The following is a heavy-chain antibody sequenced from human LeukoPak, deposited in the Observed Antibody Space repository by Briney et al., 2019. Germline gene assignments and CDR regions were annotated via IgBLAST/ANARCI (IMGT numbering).Heavy chain of an antibody. CDR1: GGTFSSYA. CDR3: ARDPHVAAAGTH. J-gene: IGHJ4*02. CDR2: IIPIFGTA. D-gene: IGHD6-13*01. V-gene: IGHV1-69*05. Sequence: SVKVSCKASGGTFSSYAISWVRQAHGQGLEWMGRIIPIFGTANYAQKFQGRVTITTDESTSTAYMELSSLRSEDTAVYYCARDPHVAAAGTHWGQGTLVTVSS.